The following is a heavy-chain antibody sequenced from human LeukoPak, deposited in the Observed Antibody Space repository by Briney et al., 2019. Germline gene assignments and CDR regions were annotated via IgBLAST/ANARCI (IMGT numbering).Heavy chain of an antibody. CDR1: GGSVSSGSYY. V-gene: IGHV4-61*01. J-gene: IGHJ5*02. CDR2: IYYSGST. CDR3: ARDLNWFDP. Sequence: SETLSLTCTVSGGSVSSGSYYWSWIRQPPGKGQEWIGYIYYSGSTNYNPSLKSRVTISVDTSKNQFSLKLSSVTAADTAVYYCARDLNWFDPWGQGTLVTVSS.